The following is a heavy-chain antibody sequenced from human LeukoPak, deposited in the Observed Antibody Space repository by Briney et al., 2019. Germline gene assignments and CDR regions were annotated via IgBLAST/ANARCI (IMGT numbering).Heavy chain of an antibody. V-gene: IGHV4-30-4*01. D-gene: IGHD3-16*02. CDR3: ASHGGYPNYYYYGMDV. Sequence: SETLSLTCTVSGGSISSYYWSWIRQPPGKGLEWIGYIYYSGSTYYNPSLKSRVTISVDTSKNQFSLKLSSVTAADTAVYYCASHGGYPNYYYYGMDVWGQGTTVTVSS. CDR2: IYYSGST. J-gene: IGHJ6*02. CDR1: GGSISSYY.